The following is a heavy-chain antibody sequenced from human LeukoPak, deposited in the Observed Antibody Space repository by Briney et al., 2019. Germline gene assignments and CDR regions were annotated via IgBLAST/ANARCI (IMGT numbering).Heavy chain of an antibody. CDR2: ISDDGIKK. J-gene: IGHJ4*02. CDR1: GFTFSSYA. V-gene: IGHV3-30-3*01. Sequence: PGGSLRLSCAASGFTFSSYAMHWVRQAPGKGLEWVAVISDDGIKKYYGDSVKGRFIISRDNSRNTLYVEMNSLRVEDTAVYFCAREDRNWDYFDYWGQGTLVSVSS. CDR3: AREDRNWDYFDY. D-gene: IGHD3-16*01.